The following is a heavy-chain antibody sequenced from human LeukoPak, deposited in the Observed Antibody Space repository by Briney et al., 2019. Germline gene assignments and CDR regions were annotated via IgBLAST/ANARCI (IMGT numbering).Heavy chain of an antibody. CDR3: ARHKSSGTYPLDY. V-gene: IGHV4-59*08. CDR1: RGSIRTYF. Sequence: PSETLPLSRIGSRGSIRTYFWSWLRPPPGKGLEGIGHIYFSGSTNYNPSLKSRVTLSVDTSKNQCSLKLSSVTAADTAVYYCARHKSSGTYPLDYWGQGTLVTVSS. J-gene: IGHJ4*02. D-gene: IGHD1-26*01. CDR2: IYFSGST.